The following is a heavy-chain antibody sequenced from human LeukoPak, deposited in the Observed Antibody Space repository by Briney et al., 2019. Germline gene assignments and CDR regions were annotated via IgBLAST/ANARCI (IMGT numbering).Heavy chain of an antibody. CDR1: GGSFSGYY. Sequence: SETLSLTCAVYGGSFSGYYWSWIRQPPGKGLEWIGKINHSGSTNYNPSLKSRVTISVDTSKNQFSLKLSSVTAADTAVYYCARVYRGIAVAGHEGYFDYWGQGTLVTVSS. V-gene: IGHV4-34*01. J-gene: IGHJ4*02. CDR3: ARVYRGIAVAGHEGYFDY. CDR2: INHSGST. D-gene: IGHD6-19*01.